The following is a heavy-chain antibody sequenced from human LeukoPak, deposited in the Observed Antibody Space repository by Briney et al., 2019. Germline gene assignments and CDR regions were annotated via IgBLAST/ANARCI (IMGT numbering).Heavy chain of an antibody. CDR1: GFTFDDYG. D-gene: IGHD4-17*01. V-gene: IGHV3-20*04. CDR3: ARVRVYYYYYMDV. CDR2: INWNGGST. J-gene: IGHJ6*03. Sequence: SLRLSCAASGFTFDDYGMSWVRQAPGKGLEWVSGINWNGGSTGYADSVKGRFTISRDNAKNSLYLQMNSLRAEDTALYYCARVRVYYYYYMDVWGKGTTVTVSS.